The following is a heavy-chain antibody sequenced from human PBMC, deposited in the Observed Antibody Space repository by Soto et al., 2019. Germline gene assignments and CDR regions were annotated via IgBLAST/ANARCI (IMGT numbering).Heavy chain of an antibody. CDR1: GFTFSSYA. Sequence: GGSLRLSCAASGFTFSSYAMSWVRQAPGKGLEWVSLISGSGVSTYYADSVKGRFTISRDNSKNTLYLQMNSLRAEDTAVYYCAKAVSGSIRYFDYWGQGTLVTVSS. J-gene: IGHJ4*02. CDR3: AKAVSGSIRYFDY. V-gene: IGHV3-23*01. D-gene: IGHD1-26*01. CDR2: ISGSGVST.